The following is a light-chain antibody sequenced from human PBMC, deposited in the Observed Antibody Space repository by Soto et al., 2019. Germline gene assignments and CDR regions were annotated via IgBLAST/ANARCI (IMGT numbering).Light chain of an antibody. Sequence: DIQMTQSPSSLSASVGDRVTITCRAGESISSYLNWYQQKPGKAPKLLIYAASSLQSGVPSRFSGSGSQTDFTLTISSLQPEDFATYYCQQSYSTPLTFGGGTKVDIK. CDR3: QQSYSTPLT. J-gene: IGKJ4*01. CDR2: AAS. CDR1: ESISSY. V-gene: IGKV1-39*01.